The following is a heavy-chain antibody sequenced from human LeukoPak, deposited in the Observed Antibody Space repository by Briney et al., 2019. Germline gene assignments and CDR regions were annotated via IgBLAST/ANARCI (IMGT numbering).Heavy chain of an antibody. CDR2: ISAYNGNT. CDR1: GYTFTSYG. D-gene: IGHD3-3*01. Sequence: ASVKVSCKASGYTFTSYGISWVRQAPGQGLEWMGWISAYNGNTNYAQKLQGRVTMTTDTSTSTAYMELRSLRSDDTAVYYCARELGYYNFPLWHAFDIWGQGTMVTVSS. V-gene: IGHV1-18*01. CDR3: ARELGYYNFPLWHAFDI. J-gene: IGHJ3*02.